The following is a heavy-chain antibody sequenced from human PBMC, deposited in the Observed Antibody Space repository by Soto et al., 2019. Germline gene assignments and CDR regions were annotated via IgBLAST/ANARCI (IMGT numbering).Heavy chain of an antibody. CDR3: AKAEGYSFDI. V-gene: IGHV3-7*01. Sequence: EVQLVETGGGLVQPGGSLRLSCAASGFTFRSHWMSWVRQALGKGLEWVANIRQDGNEEQYLDSVKGRFTLSRDNAKNLLYLQMNGLRVEDTAVYYCAKAEGYSFDIRGQGTMVTVSS. CDR2: IRQDGNEE. CDR1: GFTFRSHW. J-gene: IGHJ3*02. D-gene: IGHD1-1*01.